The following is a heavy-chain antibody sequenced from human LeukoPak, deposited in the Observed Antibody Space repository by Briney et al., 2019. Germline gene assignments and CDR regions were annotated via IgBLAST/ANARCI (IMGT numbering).Heavy chain of an antibody. D-gene: IGHD3-22*01. Sequence: GASVKVSCKASGYTFTSYGISWVRQAPGQGLEWMGWISAYNGNTNYAQKLQGRVTMTTDTSTSTAYMELRSLRSEDTAVYYCAGYYDSSGYYPFDYWGQGTLVTVSS. CDR1: GYTFTSYG. V-gene: IGHV1-18*01. J-gene: IGHJ4*02. CDR3: AGYYDSSGYYPFDY. CDR2: ISAYNGNT.